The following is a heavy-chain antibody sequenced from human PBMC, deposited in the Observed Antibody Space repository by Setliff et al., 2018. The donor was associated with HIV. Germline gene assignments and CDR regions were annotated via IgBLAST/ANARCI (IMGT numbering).Heavy chain of an antibody. Sequence: GASVKVSCKASGYIFTNYGISWVRQAPGQGLEWMGWITGYNGNTNYAEKFQGRVTMTIDTSTSTAYLELRSLRSDDTAVYYCARVGPESLPYTWDDEADTFDIWGPGTLVTVSS. CDR1: GYIFTNYG. CDR3: ARVGPESLPYTWDDEADTFDI. CDR2: ITGYNGNT. D-gene: IGHD1-1*01. J-gene: IGHJ1*01. V-gene: IGHV1-18*01.